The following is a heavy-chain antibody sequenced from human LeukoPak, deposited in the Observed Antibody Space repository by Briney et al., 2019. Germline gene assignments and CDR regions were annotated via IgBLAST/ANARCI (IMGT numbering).Heavy chain of an antibody. Sequence: GDPVRLLCSAWGFTFRCYGMHWVRQAPGRGLAWVAVISYDGSNNYYEDSVKGRFTISRDNSKNTLYLQMNSLGAEDTAVCYCAKGQYGPWGQGTLVPGPS. D-gene: IGHD2-8*01. V-gene: IGHV3-30*18. CDR1: GFTFRCYG. CDR2: ISYDGSNN. CDR3: AKGQYGP. J-gene: IGHJ5*02.